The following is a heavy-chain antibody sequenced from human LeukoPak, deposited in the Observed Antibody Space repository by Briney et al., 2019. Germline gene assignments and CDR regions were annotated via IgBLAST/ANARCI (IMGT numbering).Heavy chain of an antibody. V-gene: IGHV4-59*01. CDR3: ARGVRYYYDSSGYWKYYFDY. D-gene: IGHD3-22*01. J-gene: IGHJ4*02. Sequence: SETLSLTCTASGGSISSYYWSWIRQPPGKGLEWIGYIYYSGSTNYNPSLKSRVTISVDTSKNQFSLKLSSVTAADTAVYYCARGVRYYYDSSGYWKYYFDYWGQGTLVTVSS. CDR1: GGSISSYY. CDR2: IYYSGST.